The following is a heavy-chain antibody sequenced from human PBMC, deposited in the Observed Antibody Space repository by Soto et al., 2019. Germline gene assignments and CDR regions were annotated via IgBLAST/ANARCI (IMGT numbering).Heavy chain of an antibody. D-gene: IGHD2-21*01. CDR1: GYTFTSYG. V-gene: IGHV1-18*01. J-gene: IGHJ4*02. CDR3: ARDSLAPCGVDY. CDR2: ISAYNGNT. Sequence: QVQLVPSGAEVKKPGASVKVSCKASGYTFTSYGIIWVRQAPGQGREWMGWISAYNGNTNYAQKVQGRVTMTTDTFKNSGYKELRSLRSDETGVYYWARDSLAPCGVDYWGQGNLVTLSS.